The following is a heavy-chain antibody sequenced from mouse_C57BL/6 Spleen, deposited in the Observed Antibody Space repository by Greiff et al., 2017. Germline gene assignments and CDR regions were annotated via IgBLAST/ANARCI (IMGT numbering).Heavy chain of an antibody. CDR2: IYPGGGYT. D-gene: IGHD1-1*02. CDR3: ARSGGYYFDY. V-gene: IGHV1-63*01. J-gene: IGHJ2*01. Sequence: QVHVKQSGAELVRPGTSVKMSCKASGYTFTNYWIGWAKQRPGHGLEWIGDIYPGGGYTNYNEKFKGKATLTADKSSSTAYMQFSSLTSEDSAIYYCARSGGYYFDYWGQGTTLTVSS. CDR1: GYTFTNYW.